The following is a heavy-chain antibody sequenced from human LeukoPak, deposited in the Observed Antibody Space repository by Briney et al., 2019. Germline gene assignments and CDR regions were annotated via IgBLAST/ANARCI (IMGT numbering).Heavy chain of an antibody. CDR3: ARAQRTVSGLDV. V-gene: IGHV1-2*02. CDR2: MNPHSGGT. Sequence: GASVKVSCTASGYXLTAYYIHWVRQAPGQGLTWMGWMNPHSGGTNYAQNFRARVTMTTDTSINTAYLELTGLTSDDTALYYCARAQRTVSGLDVWGQGTTVTVSS. D-gene: IGHD2-2*01. J-gene: IGHJ6*02. CDR1: GYXLTAYY.